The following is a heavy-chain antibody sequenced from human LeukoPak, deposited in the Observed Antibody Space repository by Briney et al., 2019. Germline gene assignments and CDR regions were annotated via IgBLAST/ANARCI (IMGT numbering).Heavy chain of an antibody. D-gene: IGHD3-22*01. V-gene: IGHV3-48*02. Sequence: LPGGSLRLSCAASGFIFSSYSMNWVRQAPGKRLEWVSYISSSTNTIYYADSVKGRFTISRDSAKNSVYLQMNSLRDEDTAVYYCARCYDSSGYWFDPWGQGTLVTVSS. CDR3: ARCYDSSGYWFDP. J-gene: IGHJ5*02. CDR2: ISSSTNTI. CDR1: GFIFSSYS.